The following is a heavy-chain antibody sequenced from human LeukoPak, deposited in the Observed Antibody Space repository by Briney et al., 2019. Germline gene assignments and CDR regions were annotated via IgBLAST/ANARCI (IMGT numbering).Heavy chain of an antibody. CDR3: ARDPRGYSYDFVY. J-gene: IGHJ4*02. V-gene: IGHV1-2*02. D-gene: IGHD5-18*01. CDR2: INPNSGGT. CDR1: GYTFTGYY. Sequence: ASVKVSCKASGYTFTGYYMHWVRQAPGQGLEWMGWINPNSGGTNYAQKFQGRVTMTRDTSISTAYMELSRLRSDDTAVYYCARDPRGYSYDFVYWGQGTLVTVSS.